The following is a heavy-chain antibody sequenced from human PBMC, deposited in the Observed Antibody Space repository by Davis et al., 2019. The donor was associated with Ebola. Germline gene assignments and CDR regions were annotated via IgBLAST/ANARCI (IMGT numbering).Heavy chain of an antibody. D-gene: IGHD3-10*01. CDR3: ARWERTAMVQGVIFREDYYGMDV. V-gene: IGHV3-74*01. Sequence: PSETLSLTCTVSGGSISSSSYYWGWIRQAPGKGLVWVSRINSDGSSTTYADSVKGRFTISRDNVKNTLYLQMNSLRAEDTAVYYCARWERTAMVQGVIFREDYYGMDVWGQGTTVTVSS. J-gene: IGHJ6*02. CDR1: GGSISSSSYY. CDR2: INSDGSST.